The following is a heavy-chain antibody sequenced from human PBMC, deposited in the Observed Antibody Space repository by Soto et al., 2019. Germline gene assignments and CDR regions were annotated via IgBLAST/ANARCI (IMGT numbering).Heavy chain of an antibody. V-gene: IGHV3-30-3*01. D-gene: IGHD3-10*01. Sequence: QVQLVESGGGVVQPGTSLRLSCAASEFTFSHYIMHWVRQAPGKGLEWVAMILHDGNNKYYADSVKGRFTISRDNSKNTLYLQMNSLRTEDTVMYYCARDDEDGSYCDLGYWGQGTLVTVSS. CDR1: EFTFSHYI. J-gene: IGHJ4*02. CDR2: ILHDGNNK. CDR3: ARDDEDGSYCDLGY.